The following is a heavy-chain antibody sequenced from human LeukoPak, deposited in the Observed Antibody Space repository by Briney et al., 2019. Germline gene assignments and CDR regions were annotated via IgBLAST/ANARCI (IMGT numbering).Heavy chain of an antibody. V-gene: IGHV3-30-3*01. CDR2: ISYDGSNK. Sequence: GGSPRLSCAASGFTFSSYAMHWVRQASGKGLEWVAVISYDGSNKYYADSVKGRFTISRDNSKNTLYLQMNSLRAEDTAVYYCARVRFLEWLSAVNIEYYFDYWGQGTLVTVSS. CDR3: ARVRFLEWLSAVNIEYYFDY. J-gene: IGHJ4*02. D-gene: IGHD3-3*01. CDR1: GFTFSSYA.